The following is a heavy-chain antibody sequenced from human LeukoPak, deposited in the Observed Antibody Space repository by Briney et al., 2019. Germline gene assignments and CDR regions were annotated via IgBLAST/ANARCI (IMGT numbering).Heavy chain of an antibody. Sequence: ASVKVSCTVSGYTLTELSMHWVRQAPGKGLEWMGGFDPEDGETIYAQKFQGRVTMTEDTSTDTAYMELSSLRSKDTAVYYCATVSLTGIDAFDIWGQGTMVTVSS. CDR2: FDPEDGET. D-gene: IGHD3-9*01. CDR1: GYTLTELS. CDR3: ATVSLTGIDAFDI. J-gene: IGHJ3*02. V-gene: IGHV1-24*01.